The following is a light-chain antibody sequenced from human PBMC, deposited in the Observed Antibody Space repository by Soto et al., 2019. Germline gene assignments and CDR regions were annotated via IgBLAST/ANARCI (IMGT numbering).Light chain of an antibody. CDR1: QNIYSN. CDR3: QQYGGSPVT. J-gene: IGKJ1*01. CDR2: RAS. V-gene: IGKV3-20*01. Sequence: IVMTQSPPTLSVSPGERATLSCRASQNIYSNVAWYQQRPGQAPRLLIYRASTRAPGIPDRFTGSGSGTDFTLTINRLEPEDFAVYYCQQYGGSPVTFGQGTKVDIK.